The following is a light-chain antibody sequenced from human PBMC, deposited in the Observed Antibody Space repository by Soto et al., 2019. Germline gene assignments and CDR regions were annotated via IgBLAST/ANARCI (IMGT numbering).Light chain of an antibody. V-gene: IGKV3-15*01. CDR1: QSVSSD. CDR3: QQYNNWPRT. J-gene: IGKJ1*01. Sequence: ELVMTQSPATLSVSPGERATLXXRASQSVSSDLAWYHQKPGQAPRLXIYGASTRATGIPARFSGSGAGTEFTLTINSLQSEDFAVYYCQQYNNWPRTFGQGTKVDIK. CDR2: GAS.